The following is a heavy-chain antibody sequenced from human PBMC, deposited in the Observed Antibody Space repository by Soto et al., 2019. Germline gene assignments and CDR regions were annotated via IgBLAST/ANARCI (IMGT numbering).Heavy chain of an antibody. Sequence: PGGSLRLSCAASGFTFSSYAMSWARQAPGKGLEWVSAISGRTGSTSYADSVKGRFTISRDNSKNTLYLQMNSLRAKDTAVYYCAKGGRWWQERYFDWLSTSHYGMDVWGQGTTVTVSS. V-gene: IGHV3-23*01. CDR3: AKGGRWWQERYFDWLSTSHYGMDV. CDR2: ISGRTGST. CDR1: GFTFSSYA. D-gene: IGHD3-9*01. J-gene: IGHJ6*02.